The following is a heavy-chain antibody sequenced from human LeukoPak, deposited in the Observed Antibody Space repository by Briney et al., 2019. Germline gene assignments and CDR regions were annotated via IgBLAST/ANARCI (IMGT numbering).Heavy chain of an antibody. CDR3: ARAYSSSSGRDAFDI. CDR2: ISSSSSTI. Sequence: GGSLRLSCAASGFTFSTFGMHWVRQAPGKGLEWVSYISSSSSTIYYADSVKGRFTISRDNAKNSLYLQMNSLRAEDTAVYYCARAYSSSSGRDAFDIWGQGTMVTVSS. V-gene: IGHV3-48*01. J-gene: IGHJ3*02. CDR1: GFTFSTFG. D-gene: IGHD6-6*01.